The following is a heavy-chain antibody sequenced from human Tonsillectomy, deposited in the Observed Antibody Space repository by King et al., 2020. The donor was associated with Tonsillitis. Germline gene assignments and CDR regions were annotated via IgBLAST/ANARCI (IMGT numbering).Heavy chain of an antibody. CDR1: GGSFSGYY. CDR2: INHSGST. CDR3: AGAGRTYYYDSSGFDY. Sequence: VQLQQWGAGLLKPSETLSLTCAVYGGSFSGYYWSWIRQPPGKGLEWIGEINHSGSTNYNPSLKSRITISVDTSKNQFSLKLSSVTAADTAVYYCAGAGRTYYYDSSGFDYWGQGTLVTVSS. D-gene: IGHD3-22*01. J-gene: IGHJ4*02. V-gene: IGHV4-34*01.